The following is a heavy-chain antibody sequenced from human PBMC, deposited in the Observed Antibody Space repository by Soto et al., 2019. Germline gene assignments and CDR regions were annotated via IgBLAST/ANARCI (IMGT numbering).Heavy chain of an antibody. CDR2: INPNXXGX. CDR3: ARVAPLSGSYLNFDY. J-gene: IGHJ4*02. Sequence: ASVKVSCKASGYTFTGYYMHLVRQAPGQGLEWMGWINPNXXGXXXXXKXXGRVTMTRDTSISTAYMELSRLRSDDTAVYYCARVAPLSGSYLNFDYWGQGTLVTVSS. V-gene: IGHV1-2*02. CDR1: GYTFTGYY. D-gene: IGHD1-26*01.